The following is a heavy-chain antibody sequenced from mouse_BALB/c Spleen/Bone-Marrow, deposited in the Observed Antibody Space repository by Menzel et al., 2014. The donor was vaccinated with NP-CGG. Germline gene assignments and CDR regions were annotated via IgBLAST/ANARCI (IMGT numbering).Heavy chain of an antibody. CDR1: GYTFTSSW. CDR3: ARHHRYAYYFDY. Sequence: QVQLKEAGSVLVRAGASVKLSCKASGYTFTSSWMHWAKQRPGQGLEGIGEIHPNTDNTNYDEKFKGKATQTVDTSSSTAYVDLSSLTSEDSAVYYCARHHRYAYYFDYWGQGTTLTVSS. V-gene: IGHV1S130*01. D-gene: IGHD2-14*01. CDR2: IHPNTDNT. J-gene: IGHJ2*01.